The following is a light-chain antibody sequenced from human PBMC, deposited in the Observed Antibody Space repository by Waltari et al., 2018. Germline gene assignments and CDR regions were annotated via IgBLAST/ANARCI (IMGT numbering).Light chain of an antibody. J-gene: IGLJ3*02. CDR2: LNSDGSH. Sequence: QVVLTQSPSASASLGASVKLTCTLNSESRHFAIAWHQVQPEQGPGYLMRLNSDGSHTRGDGIPDRFSGSSSGAERYLTISSLQSDDEADYYCQTWGTGIYWIFGGGTKLTVL. CDR1: SESRHFA. CDR3: QTWGTGIYWI. V-gene: IGLV4-69*02.